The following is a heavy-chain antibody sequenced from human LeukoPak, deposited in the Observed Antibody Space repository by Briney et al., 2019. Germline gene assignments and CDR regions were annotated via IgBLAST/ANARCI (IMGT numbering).Heavy chain of an antibody. CDR2: ISGSGGST. CDR3: TTIGGGYCSRTSCYRDY. Sequence: GGSLRLSCAASGFTFSSYAMSWVRQAPGKGLEWVSAISGSGGSTYYADSVKGRFTISRDNSKNTLYLQMNGLKTEDTAVYYCTTIGGGYCSRTSCYRDYWGQGILVTVSS. V-gene: IGHV3-23*01. J-gene: IGHJ4*02. D-gene: IGHD2-2*01. CDR1: GFTFSSYA.